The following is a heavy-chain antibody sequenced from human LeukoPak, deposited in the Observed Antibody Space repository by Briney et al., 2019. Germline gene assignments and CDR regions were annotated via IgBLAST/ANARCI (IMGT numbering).Heavy chain of an antibody. V-gene: IGHV3-30-3*01. CDR2: ISYDGSNK. Sequence: GGSLRLSCAASGFTFSSYAMHWVRQAPGKGLEWVAVISYDGSNKYYADSVKGRFTISRDNSKNTLYLQMNSLRAEDTAVYYCARDRYSGSYPVGWYYGMDVWGQGTTVTVSS. J-gene: IGHJ6*02. D-gene: IGHD1-26*01. CDR3: ARDRYSGSYPVGWYYGMDV. CDR1: GFTFSSYA.